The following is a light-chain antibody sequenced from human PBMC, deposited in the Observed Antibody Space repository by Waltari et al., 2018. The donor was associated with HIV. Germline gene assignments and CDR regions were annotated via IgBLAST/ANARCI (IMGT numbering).Light chain of an antibody. J-gene: IGKJ1*01. CDR1: QSVNSNF. CDR2: GAS. CDR3: QQYGSSPRT. V-gene: IGKV3-20*01. Sequence: EIVLTQSPGTLSLSPGERLTVSCRASQSVNSNFLAWYQQKPGQPPRPLIYGASSRATGVPGRFSGSGSGTDFILTISRLEPEDFAVYHCQQYGSSPRTFGQGTKVEIK.